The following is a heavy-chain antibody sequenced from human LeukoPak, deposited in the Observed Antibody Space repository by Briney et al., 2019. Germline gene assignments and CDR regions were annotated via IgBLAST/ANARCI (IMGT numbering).Heavy chain of an antibody. D-gene: IGHD2-15*01. CDR2: IHSTGNS. Sequence: SETLSLTCTVSGGSIRGTDLFWGWIRQLPGKGLEWFGNIHSTGNSFCNPSLKSRVTISVDTSKNQFSLRLSSVTAADTAVYYCEKDSHLDVWGHGTTVTVSS. V-gene: IGHV4-39*01. J-gene: IGHJ6*02. CDR1: GGSIRGTDLF. CDR3: EKDSHLDV.